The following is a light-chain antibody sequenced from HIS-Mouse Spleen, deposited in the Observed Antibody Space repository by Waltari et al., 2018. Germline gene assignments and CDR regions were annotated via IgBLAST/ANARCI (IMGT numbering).Light chain of an antibody. J-gene: IGLJ2*01. CDR1: ALPKPY. CDR3: YSTDSSGNHRV. CDR2: EDS. Sequence: SYELTPPPSVSVSPGQTARITCAGDALPKPYAYWYQQKSGQATVLVIYEDSKRPSGIPERFSGSSSGTMATLTISGAQVEDEADYYCYSTDSSGNHRVFGGGTKLTVL. V-gene: IGLV3-10*01.